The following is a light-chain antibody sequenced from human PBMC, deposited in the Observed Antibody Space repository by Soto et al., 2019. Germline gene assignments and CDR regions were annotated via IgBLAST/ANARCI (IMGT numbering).Light chain of an antibody. CDR1: RSVSSSY. CDR2: GAS. J-gene: IGKJ1*01. CDR3: QQYGSSPPT. V-gene: IGKV3-20*01. Sequence: EIVLTQSPGTLSLSPGERATLSCRASRSVSSSYLAWYQQKPGQAPRLLIYGASSRATGIPDRFSGSGSGTDFTLTISRLEPEDVAEYYCQQYGSSPPTFGQGTKVEIK.